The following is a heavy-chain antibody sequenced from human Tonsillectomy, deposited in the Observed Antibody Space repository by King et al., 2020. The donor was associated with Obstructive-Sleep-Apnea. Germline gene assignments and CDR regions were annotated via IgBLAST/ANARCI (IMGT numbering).Heavy chain of an antibody. CDR3: TRDHREWGTYFRYFDY. Sequence: VQLVESGGGLVQPGRSLRLSCTASGFTFGDYAMSWFRHAPGKGLEGVSFIRSKAYGGTTEYAASVKGGFTISRDDSTSFAYLQMNSLKTEDTAVYYCTRDHREWGTYFRYFDYWGQGTLVTVSS. CDR1: GFTFGDYA. J-gene: IGHJ4*02. D-gene: IGHD3-3*01. V-gene: IGHV3-49*03. CDR2: IRSKAYGGTT.